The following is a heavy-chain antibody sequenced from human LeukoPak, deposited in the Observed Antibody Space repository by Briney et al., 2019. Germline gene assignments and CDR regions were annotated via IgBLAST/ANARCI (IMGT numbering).Heavy chain of an antibody. V-gene: IGHV3-30*02. D-gene: IGHD3-22*01. Sequence: QPGGSLRLSCAASGFTFSSYGMHWARQAPGKGLEWVAFIRYDGSNKYYVDSVKGRFTISRDNAKNSLYLQMNSLRAEDTAVYYCARDFRPYYDSSGDYWGQGTLVTVSS. J-gene: IGHJ4*02. CDR1: GFTFSSYG. CDR2: IRYDGSNK. CDR3: ARDFRPYYDSSGDY.